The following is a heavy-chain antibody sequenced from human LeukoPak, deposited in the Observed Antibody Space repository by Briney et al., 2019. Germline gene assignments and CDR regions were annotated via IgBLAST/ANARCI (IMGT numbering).Heavy chain of an antibody. CDR2: INWDGGST. V-gene: IGHV3-20*03. CDR1: GFTFDDYG. CDR3: ARDLSSSWYNFGY. J-gene: IGHJ4*02. Sequence: PGGSLRLSYADSGFTFDDYGMSWVRQAPGKGLEWVSGINWDGGSTFYADSVKGRFTISRDNAKNTLYLQMNSLRAEDTALYYCARDLSSSWYNFGYWGQGTLVTVSS. D-gene: IGHD6-13*01.